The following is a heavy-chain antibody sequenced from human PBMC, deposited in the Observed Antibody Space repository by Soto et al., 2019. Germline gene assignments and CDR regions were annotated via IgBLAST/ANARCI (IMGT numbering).Heavy chain of an antibody. D-gene: IGHD2-2*01. J-gene: IGHJ5*02. V-gene: IGHV4-38-2*02. Sequence: SETLSLTCSVSGDTISNTYYWGWIRQPPGKGLEWIGTIYESGSTYYNPSLHRRVIMSVDTSKNQFSLKLTSVTAAGTAVYFFTIVKAEIVVVPRLFHRINWFDPWGPGIQVTVSS. CDR3: TIVKAEIVVVPRLFHRINWFDP. CDR1: GDTISNTYY. CDR2: IYESGST.